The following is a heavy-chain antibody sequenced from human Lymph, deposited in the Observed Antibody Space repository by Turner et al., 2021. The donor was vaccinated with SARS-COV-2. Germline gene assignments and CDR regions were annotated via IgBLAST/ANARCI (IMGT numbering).Heavy chain of an antibody. D-gene: IGHD3-16*01. V-gene: IGHV3-30-3*01. CDR2: ISYDGSNK. CDR1: GFTFSSYA. J-gene: IGHJ6*02. Sequence: QVHLVESGGGVVQPGSSLRLSCAASGFTFSSYAMHWVRQAPGKGLEWVALISYDGSNKYYADSVKGRFTISRDNSKNTLYLQMNSLRAEDTAVYYCARDFGGGMDVWGQGTTVTVSS. CDR3: ARDFGGGMDV.